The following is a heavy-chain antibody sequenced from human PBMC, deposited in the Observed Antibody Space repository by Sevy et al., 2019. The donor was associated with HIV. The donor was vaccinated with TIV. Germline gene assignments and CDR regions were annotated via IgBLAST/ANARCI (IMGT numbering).Heavy chain of an antibody. CDR1: GFTFSAYV. Sequence: GESLRLSCAAFGFTFSAYVMNWVRQGPGKGLEWVSSISSSGRYIYYADSVQGRFTISRDNAEDSLYLQMNNLRAEDTAVYYCARDALSGTSAYWGQGTLVTVSS. CDR2: ISSSGRYI. V-gene: IGHV3-21*01. CDR3: ARDALSGTSAY. J-gene: IGHJ4*02. D-gene: IGHD1-7*01.